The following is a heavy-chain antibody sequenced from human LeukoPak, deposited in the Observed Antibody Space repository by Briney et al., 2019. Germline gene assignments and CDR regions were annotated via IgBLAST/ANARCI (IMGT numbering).Heavy chain of an antibody. V-gene: IGHV4-59*02. J-gene: IGHJ4*02. CDR1: GGSVSSYY. CDR3: ATATGDY. Sequence: SETLSLTCTVSGGSVSSYYWSWIRQPPRKGLEWIGYIYYSGSTNYNPSLKSRVTISVDTSKNQFCLKLSSVTAADSAVYYCATATGDYWGQGTLVTVSS. D-gene: IGHD6-25*01. CDR2: IYYSGST.